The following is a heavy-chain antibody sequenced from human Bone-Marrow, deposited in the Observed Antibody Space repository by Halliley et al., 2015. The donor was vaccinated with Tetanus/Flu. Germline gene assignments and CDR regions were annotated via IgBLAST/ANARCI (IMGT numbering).Heavy chain of an antibody. CDR3: TADDLDYYASPGREY. V-gene: IGHV3-15*01. Sequence: IKSKPDGGATEYAAPVTGRFTISRDDSKNTLYLQMNSLKTEDTALYWCTADDLDYYASPGREYWGQGTLVAVSS. J-gene: IGHJ4*02. D-gene: IGHD3-10*01. CDR2: IKSKPDGGAT.